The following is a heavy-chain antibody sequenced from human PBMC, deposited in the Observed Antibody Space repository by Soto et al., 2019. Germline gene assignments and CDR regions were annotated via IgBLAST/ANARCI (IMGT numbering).Heavy chain of an antibody. V-gene: IGHV3-48*01. CDR3: ARDLHDYGVGYDY. J-gene: IGHJ4*02. CDR2: ISSSSSTI. D-gene: IGHD4-17*01. Sequence: EVQLVESGGGLVQPGGSLRLSCAASGFTFSSYSMNWVRQAPGKGLEWVSYISSSSSTIYYADSVKGRFTISRDNAKNSLYLQMNSLRAEDTAVYYCARDLHDYGVGYDYWGQGTLDTVSS. CDR1: GFTFSSYS.